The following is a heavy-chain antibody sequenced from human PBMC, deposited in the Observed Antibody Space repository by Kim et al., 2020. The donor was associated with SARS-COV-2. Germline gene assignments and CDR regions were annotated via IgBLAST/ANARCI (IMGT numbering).Heavy chain of an antibody. D-gene: IGHD2-15*01. CDR2: INWNGGST. V-gene: IGHV3-20*01. J-gene: IGHJ4*02. Sequence: GGSLRLSCAASGFTFDDFGMSWVRQVPGKGLEWVSGINWNGGSTAYADSVKGRFTISRDNAKNSLYLQMNSLRAEDTALYHCARGGITSSFDYWGQGTLVTVSS. CDR1: GFTFDDFG. CDR3: ARGGITSSFDY.